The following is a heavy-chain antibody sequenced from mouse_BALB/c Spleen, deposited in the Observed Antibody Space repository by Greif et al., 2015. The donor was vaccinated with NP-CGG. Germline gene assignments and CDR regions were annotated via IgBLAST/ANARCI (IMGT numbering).Heavy chain of an antibody. CDR3: TNYYGRDYFDY. Sequence: QVHVKQSGAELVRPGASVKLSCKALGYTFTDYEMHWVKQTPVHGLEWIGAIHPGSGGTVYNQKFKGKATLTADISTSTAYMELSSLTSEDSAVYYCTNYYGRDYFDYWGQGTTLTVSS. J-gene: IGHJ2*01. CDR2: IHPGSGGT. D-gene: IGHD1-2*01. CDR1: GYTFTDYE. V-gene: IGHV1-15*01.